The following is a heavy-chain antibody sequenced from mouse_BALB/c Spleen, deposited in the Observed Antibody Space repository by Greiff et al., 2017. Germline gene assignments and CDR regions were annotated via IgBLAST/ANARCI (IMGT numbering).Heavy chain of an antibody. D-gene: IGHD2-1*01. CDR3: AIYYGDY. CDR1: GFTFSSYT. CDR2: ISSGGGNT. V-gene: IGHV5-9*03. J-gene: IGHJ2*01. Sequence: EVQVVESGGGLVKPGGSLKLSCAASGFTFSSYTMSWVRQTPEKRLEWVATISSGGGNTYYPDSVKGRFTISRDNAKNNLYLQMSSLRSEDTALYYCAIYYGDYWGQGTTLTVSS.